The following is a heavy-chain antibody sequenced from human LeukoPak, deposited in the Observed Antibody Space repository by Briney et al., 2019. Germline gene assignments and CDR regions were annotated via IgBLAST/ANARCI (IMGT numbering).Heavy chain of an antibody. CDR1: GFTFSSYG. Sequence: GGSLRLSCAASGFTFSSYGMHWVRQAPGKGLEWVAFIRYDGSNKYYADSVKGRFTISRDNSKNTLYLQMNSLRAEDTAVYYCAKVIGFGYCSGGSCYSAGFQHWGQGTLVTVSS. CDR3: AKVIGFGYCSGGSCYSAGFQH. CDR2: IRYDGSNK. V-gene: IGHV3-30*02. J-gene: IGHJ1*01. D-gene: IGHD2-15*01.